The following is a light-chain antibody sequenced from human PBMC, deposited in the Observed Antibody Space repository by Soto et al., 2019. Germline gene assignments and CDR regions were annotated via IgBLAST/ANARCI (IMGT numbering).Light chain of an antibody. CDR2: DAS. Sequence: EIVLPQSPVTLSLSPGERATLSCRASRSVSSYLAWYQQKPGQAPRLLIYDASNRATGIPARFSGSGSGTDFTLTISSLEPEDFAVYYCQQRTNWPRTFGQGTKLEIK. V-gene: IGKV3-11*01. CDR3: QQRTNWPRT. J-gene: IGKJ2*01. CDR1: RSVSSY.